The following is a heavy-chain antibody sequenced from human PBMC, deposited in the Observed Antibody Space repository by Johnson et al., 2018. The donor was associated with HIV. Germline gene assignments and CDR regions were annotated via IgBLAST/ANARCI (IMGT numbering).Heavy chain of an antibody. CDR3: ARGLDSGSSWFGAFDI. D-gene: IGHD6-13*01. J-gene: IGHJ3*02. CDR2: IYSGGST. V-gene: IGHV3-66*01. CDR1: GFTFSSYA. Sequence: VQLVESGGGVVQPGRSLRLSCAASGFTFSSYAMHWVRQAPGKGLEWVSVIYSGGSTYSADSVKGRFTISRDNSKNTLYLQMNSLRAEDTAVYYCARGLDSGSSWFGAFDIGGQGTMVTVSS.